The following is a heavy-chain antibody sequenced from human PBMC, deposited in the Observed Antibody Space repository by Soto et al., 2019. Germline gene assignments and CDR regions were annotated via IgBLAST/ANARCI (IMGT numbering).Heavy chain of an antibody. J-gene: IGHJ6*02. D-gene: IGHD2-2*01. CDR3: ARFQLYAGLDV. V-gene: IGHV4-31*03. CDR2: IDYNGST. CDR1: GGSIRSGGYH. Sequence: QVQLQESGPGLVKPSQTLSLTCTVSGGSIRSGGYHWSWIRQHPGKGLEWIGYIDYNGSTYYNPSLQSRVTISIDTSKNPFSLKLSSVTAADTAMYYCARFQLYAGLDVWGQGNTVTVSS.